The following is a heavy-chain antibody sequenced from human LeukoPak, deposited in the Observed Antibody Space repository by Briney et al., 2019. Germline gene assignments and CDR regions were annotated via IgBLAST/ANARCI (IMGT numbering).Heavy chain of an antibody. CDR3: ARDSGAVEETGVGFDY. D-gene: IGHD6-19*01. CDR2: IYHSGST. Sequence: PSETLSLTCTVSGYSISSGYYWGWIRQPPGKGLEWIGSIYHSGSTYYNPSLKSRVTISVDTSKNQFSLKLSSVTAADTAVYYCARDSGAVEETGVGFDYWGQGTLVTVSS. V-gene: IGHV4-38-2*02. J-gene: IGHJ4*02. CDR1: GYSISSGYY.